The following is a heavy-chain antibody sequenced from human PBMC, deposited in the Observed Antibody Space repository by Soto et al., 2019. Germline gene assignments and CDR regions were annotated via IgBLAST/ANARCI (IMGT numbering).Heavy chain of an antibody. CDR1: GFTFSSYG. V-gene: IGHV3-30*18. CDR2: ISYDGRNK. Sequence: QVQLVESGGGVVQPGRSLRLSCAASGFTFSSYGMHWVRQAPGKGLEWVAVISYDGRNKYYADSVKGRFTISRDNSKNTLELQMHILRAEATAVYYCAKVTGVVKFYYYGMDVWGQGTTVTVS. D-gene: IGHD3-3*01. J-gene: IGHJ6*02. CDR3: AKVTGVVKFYYYGMDV.